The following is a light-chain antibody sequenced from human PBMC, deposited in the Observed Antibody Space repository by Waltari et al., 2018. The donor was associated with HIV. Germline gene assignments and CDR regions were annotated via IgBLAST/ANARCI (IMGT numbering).Light chain of an antibody. V-gene: IGLV2-14*01. CDR2: EVF. J-gene: IGLJ2*01. CDR3: TSFTKNDTLI. CDR1: SSDYGVYKY. Sequence: QSALTQPASVSASPGQSMTISCRGYSSDYGVYKYVSWYQRHPRGVPQVIIYEVFSRPSGVSNRFSGSRSGNTASLTIAGLPIDDEADYYCTSFTKNDTLIFGAGTRVTVL.